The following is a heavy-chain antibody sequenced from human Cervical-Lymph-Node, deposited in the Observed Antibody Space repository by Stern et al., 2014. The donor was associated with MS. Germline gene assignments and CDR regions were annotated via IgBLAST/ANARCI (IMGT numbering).Heavy chain of an antibody. J-gene: IGHJ4*02. CDR3: ATQGRALAPD. CDR2: IYSSGTT. CDR1: GDSISSGNYY. Sequence: QVQLQESGPGLVKPSQTLSLTCTVSGDSISSGNYYWSWIRQPAGKGLEWIGRIYSSGTTYYNPSLRSRVTISIDTSNNQVSLKLPFVTATDTAVYYCATQGRALAPDWGQGTLVTVSS. V-gene: IGHV4-61*02.